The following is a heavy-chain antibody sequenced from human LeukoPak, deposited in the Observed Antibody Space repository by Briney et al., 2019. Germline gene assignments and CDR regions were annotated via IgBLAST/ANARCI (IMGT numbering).Heavy chain of an antibody. CDR3: ARGGGYCSGGSCQDAFDI. Sequence: SETLSLTCAVYGGSFSGYYWSWIRQPPGKGLEWIGEINHSGSTNYNPSLKSRVTISVDTSKNQFSLKLSSVTAADTAVYYCARGGGYCSGGSCQDAFDIWGQGTMVTVSP. CDR2: INHSGST. J-gene: IGHJ3*02. D-gene: IGHD2-15*01. CDR1: GGSFSGYY. V-gene: IGHV4-34*01.